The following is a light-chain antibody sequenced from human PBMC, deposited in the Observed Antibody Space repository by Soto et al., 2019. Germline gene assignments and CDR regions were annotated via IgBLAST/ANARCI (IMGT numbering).Light chain of an antibody. V-gene: IGKV3-20*01. CDR1: QSFSSSY. J-gene: IGKJ5*01. CDR3: QQYGTSIT. CDR2: GSC. Sequence: EIVLTQSPGTLSLSPGERATLSCRASQSFSSSYLAWYQQKPGQAPRLLIYGSCCRATGIPDRFSGSGSAKDIPLTISRQAHEDFAEYYCQQYGTSITFGQGTRLEIK.